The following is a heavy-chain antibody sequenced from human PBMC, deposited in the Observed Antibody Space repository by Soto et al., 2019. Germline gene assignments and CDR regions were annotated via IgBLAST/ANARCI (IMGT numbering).Heavy chain of an antibody. V-gene: IGHV1-2*04. CDR2: INPNSGGT. CDR3: ARDRSYDSSGRGCGMDV. CDR1: GYTFTGYY. Sequence: ASVKVSCKASGYTFTGYYMHWVRQAPGQGLEWTGWINPNSGGTNYAQKFQGWVTMTRDTSISTAYMELSRLRSDDTAVYYCARDRSYDSSGRGCGMDVWGQGTTVTVSS. D-gene: IGHD3-22*01. J-gene: IGHJ6*02.